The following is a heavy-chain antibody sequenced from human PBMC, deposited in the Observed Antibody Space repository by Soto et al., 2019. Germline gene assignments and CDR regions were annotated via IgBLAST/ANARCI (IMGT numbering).Heavy chain of an antibody. J-gene: IGHJ6*02. D-gene: IGHD2-8*02. V-gene: IGHV3-9*01. CDR2: ISWKSGSI. CDR1: GFSFGDYA. CDR3: AKSTGGTANGLDV. Sequence: EVQLVESGGDLVQPGRSLRLSCAASGFSFGDYAMHWVREAPGKGLEWVSGISWKSGSIGYADSVKGRFTISRDNAKNSLYLQMHSLRVEDTALYYCAKSTGGTANGLDVWGQGTTVTVSS.